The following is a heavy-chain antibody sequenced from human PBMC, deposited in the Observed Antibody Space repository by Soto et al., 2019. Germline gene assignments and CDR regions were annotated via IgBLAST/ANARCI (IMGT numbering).Heavy chain of an antibody. Sequence: GASVKVSCKASGYTFTSYGISWVRQAPGQGLEWMGWISAYNGNTNYAQKLQGRVTMTTDTSTSTAYMELRSLRSDDTAVYYCARHLVVVVAATTDYGMDVWGQGTPVTVSS. CDR1: GYTFTSYG. J-gene: IGHJ6*02. CDR3: ARHLVVVVAATTDYGMDV. CDR2: ISAYNGNT. V-gene: IGHV1-18*01. D-gene: IGHD2-15*01.